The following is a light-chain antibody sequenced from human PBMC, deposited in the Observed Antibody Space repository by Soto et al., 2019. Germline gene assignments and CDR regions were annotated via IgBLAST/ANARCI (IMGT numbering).Light chain of an antibody. CDR2: GAS. Sequence: EIVLPQSPGTLSLSPGERATLSCTASQSISGSYLAWYQQKPGQAPRVVIYGASSRATGIPDRFSGSGSGTDFTLTISRLEPEDFAVYYCQQYGSSPPTFGQGTRLEIK. CDR1: QSISGSY. J-gene: IGKJ5*01. CDR3: QQYGSSPPT. V-gene: IGKV3-20*01.